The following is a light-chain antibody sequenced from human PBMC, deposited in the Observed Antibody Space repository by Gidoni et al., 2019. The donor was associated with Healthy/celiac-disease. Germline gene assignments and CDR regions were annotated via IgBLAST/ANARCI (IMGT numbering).Light chain of an antibody. CDR2: DAS. Sequence: EIVLTQYPATLSLSPGERATLSCRASQSVSSYLAWYQQKPGQAPRLLIYDASNRATGIPARFSGSGSGPDFTLTISSLEPEDFAVYYCQQRSNWPPLTFGGGTKVEIK. CDR1: QSVSSY. CDR3: QQRSNWPPLT. J-gene: IGKJ4*01. V-gene: IGKV3-11*01.